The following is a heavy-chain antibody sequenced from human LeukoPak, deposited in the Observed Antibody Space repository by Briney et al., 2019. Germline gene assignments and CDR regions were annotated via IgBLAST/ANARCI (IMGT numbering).Heavy chain of an antibody. Sequence: SETLSLTWTVSGGSISSYYWSWIRQPPGKGLEWIGYIYYSGSTNYNPSLKSRVTISVDTSKNQFSLKLSSVTAADTAVYYCARRIVVVTDDAFDIWGQGTMVTVSS. V-gene: IGHV4-59*01. CDR3: ARRIVVVTDDAFDI. CDR2: IYYSGST. CDR1: GGSISSYY. J-gene: IGHJ3*02. D-gene: IGHD3-22*01.